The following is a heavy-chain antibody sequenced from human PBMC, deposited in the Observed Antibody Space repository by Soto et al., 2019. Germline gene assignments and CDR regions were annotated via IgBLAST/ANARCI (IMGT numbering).Heavy chain of an antibody. CDR3: ARGTRATQLRYFDWLPDY. D-gene: IGHD3-9*01. CDR2: ISSSSSYI. Sequence: GGSLRLSCAASGFTFSSYSMNWVRQAPGKGLEWVSSISSSSSYIYYADSVKGRFTISRDNAKNSLYLQMNSLRAEDTAVYYCARGTRATQLRYFDWLPDYWGQGTLVTVSS. J-gene: IGHJ4*02. V-gene: IGHV3-21*01. CDR1: GFTFSSYS.